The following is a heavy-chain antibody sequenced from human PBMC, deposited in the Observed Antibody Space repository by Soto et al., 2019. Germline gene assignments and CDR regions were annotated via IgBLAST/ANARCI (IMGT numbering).Heavy chain of an antibody. Sequence: GASVKVSCKASGGTFSSYAISWVRQAPGQGLEWMGGIIPIFGTANYAQKFQGRVTITADESTSTAYMELSSLRSEDTAVYYCARASGGCSSASCSLGSGMDVWGQGTTVTVSS. CDR1: GGTFSSYA. D-gene: IGHD2-2*01. J-gene: IGHJ6*02. CDR2: IIPIFGTA. CDR3: ARASGGCSSASCSLGSGMDV. V-gene: IGHV1-69*13.